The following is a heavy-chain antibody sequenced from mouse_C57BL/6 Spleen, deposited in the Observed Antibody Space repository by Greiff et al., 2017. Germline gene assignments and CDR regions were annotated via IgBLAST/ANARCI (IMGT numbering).Heavy chain of an antibody. CDR3: ARDQRGHFDY. J-gene: IGHJ2*01. Sequence: DVKLQESGPGLVKPSQSLSLTCSVTGYSITSGYYWNWIRQFPGNKLEWMGYISYDGSNNYNPSLKNRISITRNTSKNQFFLKLNSVTTEDTATYYCARDQRGHFDYWGQGTTLTVSS. CDR2: ISYDGSN. CDR1: GYSITSGYY. V-gene: IGHV3-6*01. D-gene: IGHD3-3*01.